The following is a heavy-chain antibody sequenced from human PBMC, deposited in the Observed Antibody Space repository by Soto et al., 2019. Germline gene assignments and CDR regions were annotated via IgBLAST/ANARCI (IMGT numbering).Heavy chain of an antibody. CDR2: INDRGST. CDR3: GSRGSWSNGWGSNNIWFAP. Sequence: QVQLQQWGAGLLKPSETLSLTCAVYGGSFSGYFWNWIRQPPGKGLEWIGEINDRGSTNYNPSLKSGVTTAGDTSKNQFSVKRSSVTAGDTAVYYCGSRGSWSNGWGSNNIWFAPGGQGTLVTVSS. J-gene: IGHJ5*02. CDR1: GGSFSGYF. D-gene: IGHD1-26*01. V-gene: IGHV4-34*01.